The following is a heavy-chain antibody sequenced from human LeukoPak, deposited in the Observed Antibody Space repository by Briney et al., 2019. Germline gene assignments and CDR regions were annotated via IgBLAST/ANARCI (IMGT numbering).Heavy chain of an antibody. CDR2: IRHDGTNK. V-gene: IGHV3-30*02. D-gene: IGHD3-22*01. J-gene: IGHJ4*02. Sequence: GGSLRLSCAASGFTFNSYGMHWVRRAPGKGLEWVAFIRHDGTNKYYADSVKGRFTISRDNSKNTLFLQMSSLRVEDTAVYYCVRDVSDTVVVITHNFDFWGQGTLVTVSS. CDR3: VRDVSDTVVVITHNFDF. CDR1: GFTFNSYG.